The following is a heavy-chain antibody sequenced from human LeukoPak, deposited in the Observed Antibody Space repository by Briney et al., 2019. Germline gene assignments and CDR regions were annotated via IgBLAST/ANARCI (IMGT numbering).Heavy chain of an antibody. D-gene: IGHD2/OR15-2a*01. CDR3: ARVSILIVPYYAFDI. CDR2: ITSDGSST. V-gene: IGHV3-74*01. J-gene: IGHJ3*02. Sequence: GGSLRLSCAASGFTFSSYWMHWVRQAPGKGLVWVSRITSDGSSTSYADSVKGRFTISRDNAKNSLYLQMNSLRAEDTAVYYCARVSILIVPYYAFDIWGQGTMVTVSS. CDR1: GFTFSSYW.